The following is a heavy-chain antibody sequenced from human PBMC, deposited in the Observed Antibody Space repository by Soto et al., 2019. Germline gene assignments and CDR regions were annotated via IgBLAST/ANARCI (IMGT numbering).Heavy chain of an antibody. CDR3: ARDHNDFWSLYPLAFVY. J-gene: IGHJ4*02. CDR1: GGSLSKYY. Sequence: SETLSLTCSVSGGSLSKYYWSWIRQPAGKGLEWIGRISTSGHVVSKVSLRSRLTMSVDMSNNHFSLKLTSVTAADTPVYYCARDHNDFWSLYPLAFVYWGQGALDKVSS. V-gene: IGHV4-4*07. CDR2: ISTSGHV. D-gene: IGHD3-3*01.